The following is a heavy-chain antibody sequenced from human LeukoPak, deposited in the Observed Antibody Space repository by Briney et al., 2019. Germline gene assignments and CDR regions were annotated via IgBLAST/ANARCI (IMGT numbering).Heavy chain of an antibody. J-gene: IGHJ3*02. CDR2: INWNGGST. CDR3: ARGQNYYGSGSQTFDI. V-gene: IGHV3-20*04. CDR1: GFTFDDYG. D-gene: IGHD3-10*01. Sequence: PGGSLRLSCAASGFTFDDYGMIWVRQAPGKGLDWVSGINWNGGSTGYADSVKGRFTISRDNAKNSLYLQVSSLRAEDTAWYYCARGQNYYGSGSQTFDIWGQGTMVTVSS.